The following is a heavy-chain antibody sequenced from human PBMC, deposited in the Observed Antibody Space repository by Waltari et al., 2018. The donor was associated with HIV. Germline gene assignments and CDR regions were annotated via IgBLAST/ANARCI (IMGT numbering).Heavy chain of an antibody. D-gene: IGHD3-10*01. V-gene: IGHV4-4*07. CDR3: ARSLWFGGIRWFDP. J-gene: IGHJ5*02. CDR2: IYSSGRT. CDR1: GGSFSSYY. Sequence: QVQLQESGPGLVRPSETLSLTCTVSGGSFSSYYWSWIRQPAGKGLEWIGHIYSSGRTNYNPSLKSRVTMSVDTYNYHFSLRLNSVTAADTAVYYCARSLWFGGIRWFDPWGQGTLVTVSS.